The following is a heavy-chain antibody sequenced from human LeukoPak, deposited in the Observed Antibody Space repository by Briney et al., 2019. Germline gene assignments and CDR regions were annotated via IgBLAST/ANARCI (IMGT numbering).Heavy chain of an antibody. CDR1: GFTFSSYS. CDR2: ISSSSSYI. J-gene: IGHJ4*02. Sequence: PGGSLRLSCAASGFTFSSYSMNWVRQAPGKGLEWVSSISSSSSYIYYADSVKGRFTISRDNAKNSLYQQMNSLRAEDTAVYYCARDTHSSSWYHDYWGQGTLVTVSS. CDR3: ARDTHSSSWYHDY. D-gene: IGHD6-13*01. V-gene: IGHV3-21*01.